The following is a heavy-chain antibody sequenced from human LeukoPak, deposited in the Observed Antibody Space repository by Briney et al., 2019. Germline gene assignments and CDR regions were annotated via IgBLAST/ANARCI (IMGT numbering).Heavy chain of an antibody. D-gene: IGHD5-24*01. CDR1: GGSISSYY. CDR3: ARDYGYNPNWSDP. CDR2: IYYSGST. J-gene: IGHJ5*02. V-gene: IGHV4-59*01. Sequence: SETLSLTCTVSGGSISSYYWSWTRQPPGKGLEWIGYIYYSGSTNYNPSLKSRVTISVDTSKNQFSLKLSSVTAADTAVYYCARDYGYNPNWSDPWGQGTLVTVSS.